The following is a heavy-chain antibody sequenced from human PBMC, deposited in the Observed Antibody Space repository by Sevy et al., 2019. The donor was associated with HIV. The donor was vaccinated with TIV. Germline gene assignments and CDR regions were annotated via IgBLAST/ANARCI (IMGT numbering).Heavy chain of an antibody. CDR2: IKSDGSST. Sequence: GGSLRLSCAASGFTLSSYWMHWVRQAPGKGLVWVSRIKSDGSSTSYADSVKGRFTTSRDNAKNTLYLQMNSRRAEDTAVYYWARGDYSSGWYPWGQGTLVTVSS. V-gene: IGHV3-74*01. CDR1: GFTLSSYW. D-gene: IGHD6-19*01. J-gene: IGHJ5*02. CDR3: ARGDYSSGWYP.